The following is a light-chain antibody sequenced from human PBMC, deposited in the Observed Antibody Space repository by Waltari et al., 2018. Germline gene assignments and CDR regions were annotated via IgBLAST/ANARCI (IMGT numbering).Light chain of an antibody. V-gene: IGKV1-5*03. CDR2: KAS. J-gene: IGKJ1*01. CDR3: QDYNSYT. CDR1: QSTSWW. Sequence: DIQMTPSPSTLSASVRDRVAITCRTSQSTSWWLAWFQQKPGKARKLLIYKASSLQSGVPSRCSGSGVGTEFTLTSSSLQADDFATYYCQDYNSYTFGQGTKVEVK.